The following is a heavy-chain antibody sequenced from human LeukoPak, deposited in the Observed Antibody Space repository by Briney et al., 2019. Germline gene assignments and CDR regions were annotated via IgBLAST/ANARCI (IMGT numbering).Heavy chain of an antibody. J-gene: IGHJ4*02. D-gene: IGHD5-12*01. CDR2: INQSGNT. CDR1: GGSFSGYY. V-gene: IGHV4-34*01. Sequence: SETLSLTCAVYGGSFSGYYWSWIRQPPGKGLEWIGEINQSGNTNYNPSLKSRVTISVDTSKNQFSLKLSSVTAADTAVYYCARVGGYGGATDYWGQGTLVTVSS. CDR3: ARVGGYGGATDY.